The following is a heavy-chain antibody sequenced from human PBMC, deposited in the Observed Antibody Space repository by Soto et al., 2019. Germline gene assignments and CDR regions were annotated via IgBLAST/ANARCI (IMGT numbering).Heavy chain of an antibody. Sequence: GGSLRLSCAASGFSFSTYSMNWVRQAPGKGLEWVSYISSSSTIYHADSVKGRFTISRDNAKNSLYLQMNSLRAEDTAVYYFARDQVSGNYYHDAFDIWGQGTMVTVSS. J-gene: IGHJ3*02. D-gene: IGHD3-10*01. V-gene: IGHV3-48*01. CDR3: ARDQVSGNYYHDAFDI. CDR2: ISSSSTI. CDR1: GFSFSTYS.